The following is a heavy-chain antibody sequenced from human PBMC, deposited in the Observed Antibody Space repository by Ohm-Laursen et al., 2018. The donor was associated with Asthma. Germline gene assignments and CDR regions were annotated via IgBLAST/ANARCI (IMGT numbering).Heavy chain of an antibody. D-gene: IGHD1-26*01. CDR1: GGTFSSYA. V-gene: IGHV1-69*01. Sequence: ASSVKVSCKTSGGTFSSYAISWVRQAPGQGLEWMGGIIPILRTANYAQNFRGRVTITADESTSTAYMDLSSLRSEDTAVYYCAREGVLSYAFDIWGQGTMVTVSS. CDR2: IIPILRTA. J-gene: IGHJ3*02. CDR3: AREGVLSYAFDI.